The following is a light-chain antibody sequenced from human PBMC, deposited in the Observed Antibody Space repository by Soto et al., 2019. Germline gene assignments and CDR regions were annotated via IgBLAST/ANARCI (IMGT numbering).Light chain of an antibody. CDR3: QQYGSSTYT. J-gene: IGKJ2*01. CDR2: GAS. Sequence: EIVLTQSPGTLSLSPRDRATLSCRASQSVSSSYLAWYQHKPGQAPRLLIYGASSRATGIPDRFSGSGSGTAFALTITRLEPEDFAVYYCQQYGSSTYTFGQGTKLEIK. V-gene: IGKV3-20*01. CDR1: QSVSSSY.